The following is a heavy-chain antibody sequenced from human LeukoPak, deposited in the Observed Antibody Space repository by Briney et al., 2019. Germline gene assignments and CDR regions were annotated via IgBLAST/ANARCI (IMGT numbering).Heavy chain of an antibody. V-gene: IGHV1-24*01. CDR1: GYTLTELS. Sequence: ASVKVSCKVSGYTLTELSMHWVRQAPGKGLEWMGGFDPEDGETIYAQKFQGRVTMTEDTSTDTAYMELSSLRSEDTAVYYCATDRIAAAGTEHYYYGMDVWGQGTTVTVSS. CDR3: ATDRIAAAGTEHYYYGMDV. D-gene: IGHD6-13*01. J-gene: IGHJ6*02. CDR2: FDPEDGET.